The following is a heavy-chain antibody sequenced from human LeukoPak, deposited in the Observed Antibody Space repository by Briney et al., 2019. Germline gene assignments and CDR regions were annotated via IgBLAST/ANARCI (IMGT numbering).Heavy chain of an antibody. Sequence: GGSLRLSCAASGFTFSSYAMHWVRQAPGKGLEWITVTSYDGRNKYYADSVKGRFTISRDNSKNTLYLQMNSLRAEDTAVYYCAKDRYYYDSSGYFYWGQGTLVTVSS. CDR1: GFTFSSYA. CDR3: AKDRYYYDSSGYFY. J-gene: IGHJ4*02. CDR2: TSYDGRNK. D-gene: IGHD3-22*01. V-gene: IGHV3-30*04.